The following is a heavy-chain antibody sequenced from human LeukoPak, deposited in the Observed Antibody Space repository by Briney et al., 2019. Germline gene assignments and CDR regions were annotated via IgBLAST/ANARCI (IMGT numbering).Heavy chain of an antibody. J-gene: IGHJ6*03. D-gene: IGHD2-2*01. Sequence: SETLSLTCAVSGGSISSSNWWSWVRQPPGKGLEWIGEIYHSGSTNYNPSLKSRVTISVDKSKNQFSLKLSSVTAADTAVYYCARGRTGYHLLPTKKNYSYYYIDVWGTGTTVTVSS. CDR1: GGSISSSNW. CDR3: ARGRTGYHLLPTKKNYSYYYIDV. CDR2: IYHSGST. V-gene: IGHV4-4*02.